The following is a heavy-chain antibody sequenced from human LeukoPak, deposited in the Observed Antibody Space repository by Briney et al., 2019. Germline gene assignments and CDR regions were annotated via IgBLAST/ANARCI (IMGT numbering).Heavy chain of an antibody. D-gene: IGHD5-24*01. J-gene: IGHJ4*02. V-gene: IGHV1-2*02. CDR3: ARGVEMATITGVGFDY. CDR1: GYTFTGYY. Sequence: ASVKVSCKASGYTFTGYYMHWVRQAPGQGLEWTGWINPNSGGTNYAQKFQGRVTMTRDTSISTAYMELSRLRSDDTAVYYCARGVEMATITGVGFDYWGQGTLVTVSS. CDR2: INPNSGGT.